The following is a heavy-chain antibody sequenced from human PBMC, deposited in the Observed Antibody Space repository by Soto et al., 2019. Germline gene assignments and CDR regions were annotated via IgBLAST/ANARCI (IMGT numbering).Heavy chain of an antibody. CDR1: GGTFSSYT. Sequence: QVPLVQSGAEVKKPGSSVKVSCKASGGTFSSYTISWVRQAPGQGLEWMGRIIPILGIANYAQKFQGRVTITADKSTSTAYMELSSLRSEDTAVYYCAREFSSAPPFDYWGQGTLVTVSS. D-gene: IGHD6-6*01. V-gene: IGHV1-69*08. CDR3: AREFSSAPPFDY. CDR2: IIPILGIA. J-gene: IGHJ4*02.